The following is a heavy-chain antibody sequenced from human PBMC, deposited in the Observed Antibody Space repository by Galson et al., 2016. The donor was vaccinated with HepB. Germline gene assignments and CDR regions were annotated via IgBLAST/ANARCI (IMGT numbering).Heavy chain of an antibody. CDR3: AREKGHGASTHDYVAASDS. D-gene: IGHD3-16*01. J-gene: IGHJ4*02. V-gene: IGHV4-39*01. CDR1: GGSTTSRSYW. CDR2: VQHTGTT. Sequence: TLSLTCSVSGGSTTSRSYWWGWIRLPPGKGLEWIGTVQHTGTTVYNPSLKSRATISADTSENQMSLKLTSVTAADTAIYYCAREKGHGASTHDYVAASDSWGQGISVTVTS.